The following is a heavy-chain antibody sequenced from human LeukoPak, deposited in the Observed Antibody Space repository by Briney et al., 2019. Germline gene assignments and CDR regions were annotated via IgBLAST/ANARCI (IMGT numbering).Heavy chain of an antibody. CDR2: ISYDGSNK. V-gene: IGHV3-30-3*01. CDR1: GFTFSSYA. D-gene: IGHD5-12*01. J-gene: IGHJ4*02. Sequence: PGGSLRLSCAASGFTFSSYAMHWVRQAPGKGLEWVAVISYDGSNKYYADSVKGRFTISRDNAKDSLYLQMNSLRGEDTAVYYCARGPVGYSGYDPNPKFDYWGQGTLVTVSS. CDR3: ARGPVGYSGYDPNPKFDY.